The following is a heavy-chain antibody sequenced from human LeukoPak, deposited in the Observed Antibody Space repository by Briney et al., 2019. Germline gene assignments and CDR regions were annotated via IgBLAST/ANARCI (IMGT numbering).Heavy chain of an antibody. CDR1: GGSISSGNW. V-gene: IGHV4-4*02. Sequence: PSGTLSLTCAVSGGSISSGNWWNWVRQPPGKGLEWIGQIHHSGSTNYNPSLKSRVTLSVDKSKNQFSLKLSSVTAADTAVHYCARVGATIFAFDIWGQGTLVTVS. D-gene: IGHD5-12*01. CDR2: IHHSGST. J-gene: IGHJ3*02. CDR3: ARVGATIFAFDI.